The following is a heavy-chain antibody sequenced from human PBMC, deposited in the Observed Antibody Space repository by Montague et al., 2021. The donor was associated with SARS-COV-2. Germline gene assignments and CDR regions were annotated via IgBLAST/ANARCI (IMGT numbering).Heavy chain of an antibody. V-gene: IGHV3-30-3*01. CDR1: GFTFSSYA. J-gene: IGHJ6*02. Sequence: SLRLSCAASGFTFSSYAMHWVRQAPGKGLEWVAVISYDGSNKYYADSVKGRFTISRDNSKNTLYLQMSSLRAEDTAVYYCARAKGGSYYSGMDVWGQGTTVTVSS. CDR3: ARAKGGSYYSGMDV. CDR2: ISYDGSNK. D-gene: IGHD1-26*01.